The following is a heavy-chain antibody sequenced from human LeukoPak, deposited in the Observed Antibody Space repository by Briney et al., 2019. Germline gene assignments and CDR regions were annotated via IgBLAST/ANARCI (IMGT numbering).Heavy chain of an antibody. CDR3: ARARFETTVTALIRKKNYYYYYMDV. CDR1: GFTFSSYW. J-gene: IGHJ6*03. Sequence: PGGSLRLSCSASGFTFSSYWMSWVRQTTGKGLEWVAKIKEDGGEKYYVDSVKGRFTISRDNARNSLYLQMNSLRVEDTAVYYCARARFETTVTALIRKKNYYYYYMDVWGKGTTVTVSS. CDR2: IKEDGGEK. D-gene: IGHD4-17*01. V-gene: IGHV3-7*01.